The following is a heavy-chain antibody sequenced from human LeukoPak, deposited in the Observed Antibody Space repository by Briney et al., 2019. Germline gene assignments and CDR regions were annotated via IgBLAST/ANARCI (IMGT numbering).Heavy chain of an antibody. CDR2: INPNSGGT. CDR1: GYTFTIYA. Sequence: GASVKVSCKASGYTFTIYAMHWVRQTPGQGLEWMGWINPNSGGTNYAQKFQGRVTMTRDTSISTAYMELSRLRSDDTAVYYCARDGAAADSVYFDYWGQATLVTVSS. CDR3: ARDGAAADSVYFDY. D-gene: IGHD6-13*01. J-gene: IGHJ4*02. V-gene: IGHV1-2*02.